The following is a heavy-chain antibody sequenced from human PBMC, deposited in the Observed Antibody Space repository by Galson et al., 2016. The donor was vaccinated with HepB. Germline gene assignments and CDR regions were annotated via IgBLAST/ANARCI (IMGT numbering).Heavy chain of an antibody. CDR1: GFTFSSYG. CDR3: AKDMDIAAAGYYFDY. CDR2: ISYDERDK. D-gene: IGHD6-13*01. V-gene: IGHV3-30*18. J-gene: IGHJ4*02. Sequence: SLRLSCAASGFTFSSYGMHWVRQAPGKGLEWVAVISYDERDKYHADSVKGRFTISRDNSKNTLYLQMNSLRAEDTAVYYCAKDMDIAAAGYYFDYWGQGTLVTVSS.